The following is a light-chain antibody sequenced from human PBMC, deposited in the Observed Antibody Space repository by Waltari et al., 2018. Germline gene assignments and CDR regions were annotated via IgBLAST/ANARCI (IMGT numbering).Light chain of an antibody. J-gene: IGLJ1*01. CDR2: DVG. CDR1: STDVGAYNF. V-gene: IGLV2-14*01. Sequence: QSALTQPASVSGSPGQSITISCTGSSTDVGAYNFVSWYQQHPGKVPKLILYDVGNRPSGLSHRFSASKSGNTASLTISGLQEEDEGEYYCSSYTTSTTLLFGTGTRLTVL. CDR3: SSYTTSTTLL.